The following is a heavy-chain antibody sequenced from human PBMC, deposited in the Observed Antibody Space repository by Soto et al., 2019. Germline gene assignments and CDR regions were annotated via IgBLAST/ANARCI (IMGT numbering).Heavy chain of an antibody. D-gene: IGHD3-22*01. Sequence: QVQLVESGGGVVQPGRSLRLSCAASGFTFSSYGMHWVRQAPGKGLEWVAVIWYDGSNKYYADSVKGRFTISRDNSKNTLYLQMNSLRAEETAVYYWARDGAYYYDSSGYYYDYWGQGTLVTVSS. J-gene: IGHJ4*02. CDR3: ARDGAYYYDSSGYYYDY. V-gene: IGHV3-33*01. CDR2: IWYDGSNK. CDR1: GFTFSSYG.